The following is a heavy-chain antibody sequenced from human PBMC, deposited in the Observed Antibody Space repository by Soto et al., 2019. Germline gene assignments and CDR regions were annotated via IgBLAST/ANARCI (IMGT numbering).Heavy chain of an antibody. J-gene: IGHJ4*02. V-gene: IGHV3-30-3*01. CDR2: ISYDGSNK. CDR3: ARDRTSHWGSCWLDY. D-gene: IGHD2-2*01. Sequence: QVQLVESGGGVVQPGRSLRLSCAASGFTFSSYAMHWVRQAPGKGLEWVAVISYDGSNKYYADSVKGRFTISRDNSKNTLYLQMNSLRAEDTAVYYCARDRTSHWGSCWLDYWGQGTLVTVSS. CDR1: GFTFSSYA.